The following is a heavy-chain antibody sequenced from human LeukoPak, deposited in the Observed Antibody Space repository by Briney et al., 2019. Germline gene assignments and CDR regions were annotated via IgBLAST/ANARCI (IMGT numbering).Heavy chain of an antibody. CDR2: INTNTGNP. V-gene: IGHV7-4-1*02. CDR1: GYTFTSYA. J-gene: IGHJ6*02. CDR3: ARELGYCSGGSCFGPYYGMDV. D-gene: IGHD2-15*01. Sequence: ASVKVSCKASGYTFTSYAMNWVRQAPGQGLEWMGWINTNTGNPTYAQGLTGRFVFSLDTSVSTAYLQISSLKAEDTAVYYCARELGYCSGGSCFGPYYGMDVWGQGTTVTVSS.